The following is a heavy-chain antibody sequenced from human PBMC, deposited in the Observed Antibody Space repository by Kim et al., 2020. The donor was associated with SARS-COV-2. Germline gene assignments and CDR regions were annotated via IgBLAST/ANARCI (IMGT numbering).Heavy chain of an antibody. CDR1: GFTFSNAW. CDR3: TTVYYYDSSGYK. V-gene: IGHV3-15*01. D-gene: IGHD3-22*01. CDR2: IKSNTDGGTT. J-gene: IGHJ4*02. Sequence: GGSLRLSCAASGFTFSNAWMSWVRQAPGKGLEWVGRIKSNTDGGTTDYAAPVKGRFTISRDDSTNTLYLQMNSLKTEDTAVYYCTTVYYYDSSGYKGGQGTLVTVS.